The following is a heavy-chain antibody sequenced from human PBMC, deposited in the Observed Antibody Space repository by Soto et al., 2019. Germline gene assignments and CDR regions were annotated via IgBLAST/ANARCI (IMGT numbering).Heavy chain of an antibody. D-gene: IGHD2-15*01. CDR3: ARAGSCSGGSCFYEYYFDY. Sequence: QVQLQESGPGLVKPSGTLSLTCAVSSGSISSSNWWSWVRQPPGKGLEWIGGIYHSGSTNYNPSLKSRVTISVDKSKNQFSLKLSSVTAADTAVYYCARAGSCSGGSCFYEYYFDYWGQGTLVTVSS. J-gene: IGHJ4*02. CDR1: SGSISSSNW. V-gene: IGHV4-4*02. CDR2: IYHSGST.